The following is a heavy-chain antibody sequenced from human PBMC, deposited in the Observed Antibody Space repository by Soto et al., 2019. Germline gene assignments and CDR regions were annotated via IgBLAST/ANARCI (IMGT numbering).Heavy chain of an antibody. Sequence: QVQLVQSGAEVKKPGASVKVSCKASGYTFTSYGISWVRQAPGQGLEWMGWISAYNGNTNYAQKLQGRVTMTTDTSTSTASMERRSLRSDDTAVYYGARDRGSYALDYWGQGTLVTVSS. CDR2: ISAYNGNT. D-gene: IGHD1-26*01. V-gene: IGHV1-18*01. CDR3: ARDRGSYALDY. J-gene: IGHJ4*02. CDR1: GYTFTSYG.